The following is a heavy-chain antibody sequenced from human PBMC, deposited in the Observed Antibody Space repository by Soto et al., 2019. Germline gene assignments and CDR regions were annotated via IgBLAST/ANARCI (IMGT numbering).Heavy chain of an antibody. CDR3: ARVSRDSSSWYTSQYYYGMDV. CDR2: IYYSGST. D-gene: IGHD6-13*01. Sequence: QVQLQESGPGLVKPSQTLSLTCTVSGGSISSGGYYWSWIRQHPGKGLEWIGYIYYSGSTYYNPSLHSRNTISVDTSKNQFSQKLSTVTAADTAVYYWARVSRDSSSWYTSQYYYGMDVCGQGTTVTDSS. CDR1: GGSISSGGYY. J-gene: IGHJ6*02. V-gene: IGHV4-31*03.